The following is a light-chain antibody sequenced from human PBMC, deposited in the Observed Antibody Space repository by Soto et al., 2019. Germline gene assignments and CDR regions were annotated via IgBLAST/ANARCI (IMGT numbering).Light chain of an antibody. J-gene: IGKJ1*01. CDR2: GAS. CDR1: QSVRSN. V-gene: IGKV3-15*01. CDR3: QQYGSSPRT. Sequence: ETVMTQSPATLPVSPGERATLSCRASQSVRSNLAWYQQKPGQAPRLLIYGASTRATGVPARFSGSGSGADFTLTISRLEPEDFAVYYCQQYGSSPRTFGQGTKVDIK.